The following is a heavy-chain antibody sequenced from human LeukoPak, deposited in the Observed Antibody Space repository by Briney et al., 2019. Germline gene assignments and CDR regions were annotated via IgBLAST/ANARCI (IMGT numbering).Heavy chain of an antibody. CDR2: IYYSGST. Sequence: PSETLSLTCAVYGGSFSGYYWSWIRQPPGKGLEWIGYIYYSGSTNYNPSLKSRVTISVDTSKNQFSLKLTSVTAADTAVYYCARRGYYDSTGYAFDYWGQGTLVTVSS. CDR3: ARRGYYDSTGYAFDY. CDR1: GGSFSGYY. V-gene: IGHV4-59*08. D-gene: IGHD3-22*01. J-gene: IGHJ4*02.